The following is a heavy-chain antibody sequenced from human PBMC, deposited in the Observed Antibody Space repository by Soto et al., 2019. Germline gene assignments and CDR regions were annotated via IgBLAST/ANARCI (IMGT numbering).Heavy chain of an antibody. V-gene: IGHV3-23*01. D-gene: IGHD2-2*01. J-gene: IGHJ5*02. Sequence: GSLRLSCAASGFTFSSYAMSWVRQAPGKGLEWVSAISGSGGSTYYADSVKGRFTISRDNSKNTLYLQMNSLRAEDTAVYYYAKGNSYASYNWFDPWGQGTLVTVSS. CDR2: ISGSGGST. CDR1: GFTFSSYA. CDR3: AKGNSYASYNWFDP.